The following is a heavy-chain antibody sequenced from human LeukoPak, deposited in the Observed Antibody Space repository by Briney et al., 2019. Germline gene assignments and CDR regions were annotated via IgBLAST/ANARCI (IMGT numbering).Heavy chain of an antibody. J-gene: IGHJ3*02. CDR2: IYYSGST. CDR3: ARDARLFAFDI. V-gene: IGHV4-59*12. Sequence: KSSETLSLTCTVSGGSISSYYWSWIRQPPGKGLEWIGYIYYSGSTNYNPSPKSRVTISVDTSKNQFSLKLSSVTAADTAVYYCARDARLFAFDIWGQGTMVTVSS. CDR1: GGSISSYY. D-gene: IGHD3-22*01.